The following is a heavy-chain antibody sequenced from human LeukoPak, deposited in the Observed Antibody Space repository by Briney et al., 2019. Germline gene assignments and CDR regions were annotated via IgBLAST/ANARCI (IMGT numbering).Heavy chain of an antibody. J-gene: IGHJ4*02. CDR1: GYSFTSYG. Sequence: ASVKVSCKASGYSFTSYGITWVRQAPGQGLEWMGWISTYDGNANYAQKLQGRVTMTTDTSTITAYMELRSLRSDDTAVYYCARVWIAAPVESSHDYWGQGTLVTVSS. V-gene: IGHV1-18*01. CDR2: ISTYDGNA. D-gene: IGHD6-13*01. CDR3: ARVWIAAPVESSHDY.